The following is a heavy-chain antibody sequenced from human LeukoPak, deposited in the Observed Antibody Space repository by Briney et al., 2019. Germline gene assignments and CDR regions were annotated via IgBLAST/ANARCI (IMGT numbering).Heavy chain of an antibody. CDR1: GGAISTYY. D-gene: IGHD6-19*01. Sequence: SSETLSLTCTVSGGAISTYYWSWIRQTPGMGLEWIGYIYYTGSTNYNPSLKSRVTISVDASKNQFSLKMSSMTAADTAVYYCARAQGYSSGWDFQHWGQGTLVSVSS. CDR3: ARAQGYSSGWDFQH. CDR2: IYYTGST. J-gene: IGHJ1*01. V-gene: IGHV4-59*01.